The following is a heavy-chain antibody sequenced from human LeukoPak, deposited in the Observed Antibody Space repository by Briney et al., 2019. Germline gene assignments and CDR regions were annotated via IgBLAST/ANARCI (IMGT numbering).Heavy chain of an antibody. V-gene: IGHV3-66*01. Sequence: PGGSLRLSCAASGYTVSDKPITWVRQAAGKGLEWVSVIYYSESVKGRFYISRDNSKNTLYLQMNSLGAEDTAVYYCAARPDSNRGPYDYWGQGTLVTVSS. CDR2: IY. D-gene: IGHD1/OR15-1a*01. J-gene: IGHJ4*02. CDR3: AARPDSNRGPYDY. CDR1: GYTVSDKP.